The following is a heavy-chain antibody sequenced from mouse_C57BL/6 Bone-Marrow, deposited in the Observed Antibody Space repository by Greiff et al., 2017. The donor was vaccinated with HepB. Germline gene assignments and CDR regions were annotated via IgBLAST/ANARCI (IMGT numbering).Heavy chain of an antibody. Sequence: QVQLKESGPGLVQPSQSLSITCTVSGFSLTSYGVHWVRQSPGKGLEWLGVIWSGGSTDYNAAFISRLSISKDNSKSQVFFKMNSLQADDTAIYYCARDWYSGYAWFAYWGQGTLVTVSA. CDR1: GFSLTSYG. CDR3: ARDWYSGYAWFAY. J-gene: IGHJ3*01. V-gene: IGHV2-2*01. D-gene: IGHD1-1*01. CDR2: IWSGGST.